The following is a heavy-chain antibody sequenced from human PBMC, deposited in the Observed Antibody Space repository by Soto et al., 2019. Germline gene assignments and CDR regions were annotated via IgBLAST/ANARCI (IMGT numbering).Heavy chain of an antibody. D-gene: IGHD1-1*01. CDR3: ASGGTTGTTATNWFDP. CDR1: GFTFSRHS. CDR2: ISSSSDYI. V-gene: IGHV3-21*01. J-gene: IGHJ5*02. Sequence: GGSLRLSCAASGFTFSRHSMNWVRQAPGKGLEWVSSISSSSDYIYYGDSVKGRFTISRDNAKNSLYLQMNSLRADDTAVYYCASGGTTGTTATNWFDPWGQGTLVTVSS.